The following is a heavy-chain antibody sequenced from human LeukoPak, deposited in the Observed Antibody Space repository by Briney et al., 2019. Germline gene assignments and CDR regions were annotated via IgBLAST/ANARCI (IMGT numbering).Heavy chain of an antibody. D-gene: IGHD3-3*01. CDR3: ARAPVFGDACDI. CDR2: IYTSGST. J-gene: IGHJ3*02. Sequence: SETLSLTCTVSGGSISSYYWSWIRQPAGKGLEWIGRIYTSGSTNYNPSLKSRVTISVDKSKNQFSLKLSSVTAADTAVYYCARAPVFGDACDIWGQGTMVTVSS. CDR1: GGSISSYY. V-gene: IGHV4-4*07.